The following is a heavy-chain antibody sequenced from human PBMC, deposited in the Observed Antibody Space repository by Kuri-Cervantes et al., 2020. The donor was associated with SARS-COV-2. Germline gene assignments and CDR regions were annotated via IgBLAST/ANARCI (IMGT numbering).Heavy chain of an antibody. CDR3: SRASGYYDSSGYQNQGPRSYWYFDL. D-gene: IGHD3-22*01. CDR2: IYYSGGT. CDR1: GGSVSSGSYY. Sequence: SETLSLTCTVSGGSVSSGSYYWSWIRQPPGKGLEWNGYIYYSGGTNYNPSLKSRVTISVDTSKNQFSLKLSSVTAADTAVYYCSRASGYYDSSGYQNQGPRSYWYFDLWGRGTLVTVSS. J-gene: IGHJ2*01. V-gene: IGHV4-61*01.